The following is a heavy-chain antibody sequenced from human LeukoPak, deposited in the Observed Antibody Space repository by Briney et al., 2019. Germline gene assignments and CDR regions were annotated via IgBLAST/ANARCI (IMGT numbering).Heavy chain of an antibody. CDR3: ARHITSSGWYPHPNYFDY. D-gene: IGHD6-19*01. Sequence: SETLSRTCTVSGGSISSSSYYWGWIRQPPGKGLEWIGSIYYSGSTYYNPSLKSRVTISVDTSKNQFSLKLSSVTAADTAVYYCARHITSSGWYPHPNYFDYWGQGTLVTVSS. CDR1: GGSISSSSYY. CDR2: IYYSGST. J-gene: IGHJ4*02. V-gene: IGHV4-39*01.